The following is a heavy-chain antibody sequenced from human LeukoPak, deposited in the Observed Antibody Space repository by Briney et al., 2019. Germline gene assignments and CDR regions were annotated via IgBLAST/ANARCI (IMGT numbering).Heavy chain of an antibody. CDR3: AREGVSVELPAAILRRRPFDY. J-gene: IGHJ4*02. Sequence: SGGSLRLSCAASGFTFSSYWMSLVRQAPGKGLEWVANIKQDGSEKYYVDSVKGRFTISRDNAKNSLYLQMNSLRAEDTAVYYCAREGVSVELPAAILRRRPFDYWVQGTLVTVSS. D-gene: IGHD2-2*01. CDR1: GFTFSSYW. CDR2: IKQDGSEK. V-gene: IGHV3-7*01.